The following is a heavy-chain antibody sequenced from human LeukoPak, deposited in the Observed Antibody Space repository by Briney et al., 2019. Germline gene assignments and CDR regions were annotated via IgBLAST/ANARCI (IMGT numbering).Heavy chain of an antibody. CDR3: AREKTAAGPNWFDP. V-gene: IGHV1-69*13. D-gene: IGHD6-13*01. CDR1: GGTFSSYA. J-gene: IGHJ5*02. Sequence: ASVKVSCKASGGTFSSYATSWVRQAPGQGLEWMGGIIPIFGTANYAQKFQGRVTITADESTSTAYMELSSLRSEDTAVYYCAREKTAAGPNWFDPWGQGTLVTVSS. CDR2: IIPIFGTA.